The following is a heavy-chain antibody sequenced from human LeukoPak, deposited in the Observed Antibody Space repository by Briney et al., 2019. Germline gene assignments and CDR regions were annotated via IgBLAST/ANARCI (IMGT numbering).Heavy chain of an antibody. J-gene: IGHJ4*02. D-gene: IGHD6-19*01. V-gene: IGHV4-59*08. CDR1: GGSISTYY. CDR3: ARWYSSGWPYFDY. Sequence: SETLSLTCTVSGGSISTYYWSWIRQPPGKGLGWIGYIYYSGSTDYNPSLKSRVTISVDTSKNQFSLNVTSVTAADTAVYYCARWYSSGWPYFDYWGQGILVTVSS. CDR2: IYYSGST.